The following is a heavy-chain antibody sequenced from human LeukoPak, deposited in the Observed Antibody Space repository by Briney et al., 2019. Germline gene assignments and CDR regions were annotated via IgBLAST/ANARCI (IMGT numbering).Heavy chain of an antibody. D-gene: IGHD2-15*01. CDR2: ISGRCGST. Sequence: PGGSLRLSCAASGFTFSSYAMSSVRQAPGKGLEWVSAISGRCGSTYYADSVKGRFTISRDNSKNTLYLQMNSLRAEDTAVYYCAKDFYCSGGSCYGLSVIDYWGQGTLVTVSS. CDR3: AKDFYCSGGSCYGLSVIDY. V-gene: IGHV3-23*01. CDR1: GFTFSSYA. J-gene: IGHJ4*02.